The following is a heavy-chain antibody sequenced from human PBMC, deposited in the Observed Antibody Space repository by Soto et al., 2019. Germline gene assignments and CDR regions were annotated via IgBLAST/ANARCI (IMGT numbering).Heavy chain of an antibody. CDR2: IYYSGST. J-gene: IGHJ4*02. CDR3: ARHSGYDFWSGYYY. V-gene: IGHV4-59*08. CDR1: GGSISSYY. D-gene: IGHD3-3*01. Sequence: SETLSLTCTVSGGSISSYYWSWIRQPPGKGLEWIGYIYYSGSTNYNPSLKSRVTISVDTSKTQFSLKLSSVTAADTAVYYCARHSGYDFWSGYYYWGQGTLVTVSS.